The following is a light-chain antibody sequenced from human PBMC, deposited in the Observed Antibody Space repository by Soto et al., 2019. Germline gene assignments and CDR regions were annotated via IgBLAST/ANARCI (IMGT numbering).Light chain of an antibody. CDR2: AAS. CDR1: QSIRSY. V-gene: IGKV1-39*01. CDR3: QQTSSTPT. Sequence: DIHLTQSPSSLSAPLGDGVTITCRASQSIRSYLNWYQQKPGKAPKLLIYAASSLQTGVSSRFSGSGSGTDFTLTISNLQPEDFVTYYCQQTSSTPTFGGGTKVDIK. J-gene: IGKJ4*01.